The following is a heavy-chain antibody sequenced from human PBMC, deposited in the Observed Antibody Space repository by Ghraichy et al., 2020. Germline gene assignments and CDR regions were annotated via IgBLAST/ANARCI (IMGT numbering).Heavy chain of an antibody. V-gene: IGHV3-43D*04. D-gene: IGHD3-10*01. CDR2: ISWDGGST. Sequence: LSLTCAASGFTFDDYAMHWVRQAPGKGLEWVSLISWDGGSTYYADSVKGRFTISRDNSKNSLYLQMNSLRAEDTALYYCAKNSPRGPGSGGGLDFWGQGTLVTVSS. J-gene: IGHJ4*02. CDR3: AKNSPRGPGSGGGLDF. CDR1: GFTFDDYA.